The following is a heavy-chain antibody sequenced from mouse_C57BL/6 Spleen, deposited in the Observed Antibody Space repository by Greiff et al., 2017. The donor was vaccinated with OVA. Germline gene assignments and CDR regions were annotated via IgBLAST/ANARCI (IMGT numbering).Heavy chain of an antibody. D-gene: IGHD1-1*01. Sequence: QVQLQQPGAELVKPGASVKLSCKASGYTFTSYWMHWVKQRPGQGLEWIGMIHPNSGSTNYNEKFKSKATLTVDKSSSTAYMQLSSLTSEDSAVYYCARWGDYGSSYYFDYWGQGTTLTVSA. CDR3: ARWGDYGSSYYFDY. V-gene: IGHV1-64*01. J-gene: IGHJ2*01. CDR1: GYTFTSYW. CDR2: IHPNSGST.